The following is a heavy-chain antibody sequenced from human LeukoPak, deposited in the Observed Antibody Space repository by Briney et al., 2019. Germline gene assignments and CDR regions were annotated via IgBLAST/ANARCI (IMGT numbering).Heavy chain of an antibody. CDR3: ARDETVATPFDY. CDR1: GSNFSSYS. V-gene: IGHV3-21*01. CDR2: ISSSSSYI. D-gene: IGHD5-12*01. J-gene: IGHJ4*02. Sequence: GGSLRLSCAASGSNFSSYSMNWVRQAPGKGLEWVSPISSSSSYIYYADSVKGRFTIPRDNAKNSLYLQMNSLRAEDTAVYYCARDETVATPFDYWGQGTLVTVSS.